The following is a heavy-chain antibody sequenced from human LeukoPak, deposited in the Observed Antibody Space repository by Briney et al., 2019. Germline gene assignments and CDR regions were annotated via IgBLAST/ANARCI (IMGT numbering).Heavy chain of an antibody. CDR1: GFTFSSYG. CDR2: ISYDGSNK. CDR3: ARMSRNTYDILTGRDY. J-gene: IGHJ4*02. V-gene: IGHV3-30*03. D-gene: IGHD3-9*01. Sequence: GRSLRLSCAASGFTFSSYGMHWVRQAPGKGLECVAVISYDGSNKYYADSVKGRFTISRDNAKNSLYLQMNSLRAEDTAAYYCARMSRNTYDILTGRDYWGQGTLVTVSS.